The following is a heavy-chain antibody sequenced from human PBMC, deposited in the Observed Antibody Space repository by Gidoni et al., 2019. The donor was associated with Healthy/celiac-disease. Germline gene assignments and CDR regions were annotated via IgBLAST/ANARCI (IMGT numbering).Heavy chain of an antibody. D-gene: IGHD3-10*01. Sequence: QLQLQESGPGLVTPSETLSLTCPVSGGSIRSSSYYWGWIRQPPGKGLEWIGSIYYSGSTYYNPSLKSRVTISVDTSKNQFSLKLSSVTAADTAVYYCARGHSGRHNRLDYWGQGTLVTVSS. V-gene: IGHV4-39*01. CDR1: GGSIRSSSYY. CDR3: ARGHSGRHNRLDY. J-gene: IGHJ4*02. CDR2: IYYSGST.